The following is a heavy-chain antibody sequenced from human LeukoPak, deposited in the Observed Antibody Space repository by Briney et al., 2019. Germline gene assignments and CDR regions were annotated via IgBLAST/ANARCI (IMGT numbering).Heavy chain of an antibody. CDR3: AREPDQLLLNWFDP. V-gene: IGHV1-18*01. D-gene: IGHD2-2*01. J-gene: IGHJ5*02. CDR2: ISAYNGNT. Sequence: ASVKVSCKASGYTFTSYGISWVRQAPGQGLEWMGWISAYNGNTNYAQKFQGRVTMTRDTSISTAYMELSRLRSDDTAVYYCAREPDQLLLNWFDPWGQGTLVTVSS. CDR1: GYTFTSYG.